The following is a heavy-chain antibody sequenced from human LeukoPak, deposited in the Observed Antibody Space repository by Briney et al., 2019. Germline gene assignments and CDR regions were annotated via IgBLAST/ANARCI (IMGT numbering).Heavy chain of an antibody. Sequence: PGGSLRLSCAASGFTFSHYWMSWVRQAPGKGLEWVANIKQDGSEKNYVDSVKGRFTISRDNAKNSLYLQMNILRAEDTAVYYCARDLYASGSYDYWGQGTLVTVS. V-gene: IGHV3-7*04. CDR3: ARDLYASGSYDY. J-gene: IGHJ4*02. D-gene: IGHD3-10*01. CDR1: GFTFSHYW. CDR2: IKQDGSEK.